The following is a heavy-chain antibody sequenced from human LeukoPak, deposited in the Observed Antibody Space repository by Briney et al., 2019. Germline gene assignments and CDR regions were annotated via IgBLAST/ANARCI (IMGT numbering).Heavy chain of an antibody. CDR2: IIPIFGTA. CDR3: ARLLYYYGSGINAYYYMDV. V-gene: IGHV1-69*06. CDR1: GGTFISYA. Sequence: ASVKVSCKASGGTFISYAISWVRQAPGQGLEWMGGIIPIFGTANYAQKFQGRVTITADKSTSTAYMELSSLRSEDTAVYYCARLLYYYGSGINAYYYMDVWGKGTTVTVSS. D-gene: IGHD3-10*01. J-gene: IGHJ6*03.